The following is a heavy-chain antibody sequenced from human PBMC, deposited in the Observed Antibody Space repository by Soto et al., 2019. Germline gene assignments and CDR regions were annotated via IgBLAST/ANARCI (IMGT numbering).Heavy chain of an antibody. Sequence: TGGSLRLSCAASGFTFSSYGMHWVRQAPGKGLEWVAVISYDGSNKYYADSVKGRFTISRDNSKNTLYLQMNSLRAEDTAVYYCAKNYYDSSGYYPGYYGMDVWGQGTTVTVSS. J-gene: IGHJ6*02. CDR3: AKNYYDSSGYYPGYYGMDV. V-gene: IGHV3-30*18. CDR1: GFTFSSYG. D-gene: IGHD3-22*01. CDR2: ISYDGSNK.